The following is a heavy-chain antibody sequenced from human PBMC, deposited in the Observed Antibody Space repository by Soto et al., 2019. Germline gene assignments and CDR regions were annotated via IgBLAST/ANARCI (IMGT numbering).Heavy chain of an antibody. V-gene: IGHV3-33*01. CDR2: IWYDGSNK. D-gene: IGHD3-10*01. CDR1: GFTFSSYG. Sequence: PGGSLRLSCAASGFTFSSYGMHWVRQAPGKGLEWVAVIWYDGSNKYYADSVKGRFTISRDNSKNTLYLQMDSLRAEDTAVYYCARDNGAVRCYGSGSYNWFDPWGQGTLVTVSS. J-gene: IGHJ5*02. CDR3: ARDNGAVRCYGSGSYNWFDP.